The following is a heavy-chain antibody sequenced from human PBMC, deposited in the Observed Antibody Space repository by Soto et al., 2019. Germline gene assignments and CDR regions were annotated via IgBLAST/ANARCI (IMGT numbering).Heavy chain of an antibody. CDR3: ATGELGGRQQLVRDAFDC. D-gene: IGHD3-10*01. CDR1: GGTFDSYS. V-gene: IGHV1-69*02. CDR2: VAPIFDFS. Sequence: QVQLVQSGAEVKKPGSSLRVSCRASGGTFDSYSISWVRQAPGQGLELLGKVAPIFDFSRYAPQLQGRVTSTADNSTSIAYMDLSGVTAQDTAVYYCATGELGGRQQLVRDAFDCWGQGTKVTVSS. J-gene: IGHJ3*01.